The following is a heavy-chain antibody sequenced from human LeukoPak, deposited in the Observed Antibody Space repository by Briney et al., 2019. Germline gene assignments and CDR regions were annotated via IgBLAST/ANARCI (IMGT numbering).Heavy chain of an antibody. D-gene: IGHD2-8*02. Sequence: SGGSLRLSCAGSGFALKSCSLSWVRQAPGKGLEWVSSISSTSAYIYYADSVKGRFTISRDNVDNVVYLQMNSLGAEDTAVYYCARVAVSGPTGWFDSWGQGTLVIVSS. CDR2: ISSTSAYI. V-gene: IGHV3-21*01. CDR3: ARVAVSGPTGWFDS. CDR1: GFALKSCS. J-gene: IGHJ5*01.